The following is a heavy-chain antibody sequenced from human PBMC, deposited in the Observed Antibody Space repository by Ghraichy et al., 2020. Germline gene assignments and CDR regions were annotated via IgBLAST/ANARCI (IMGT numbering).Heavy chain of an antibody. CDR1: GYTFTGYY. J-gene: IGHJ4*02. V-gene: IGHV1-2*02. CDR2: INPNSGGT. D-gene: IGHD6-6*01. Sequence: ASVKVSCKASGYTFTGYYMHWVRQAPGQGLEWMGWINPNSGGTNYAQKFQGRVTMTRDTSISTAYMELSRLRSDDTAVYYCARPSTRAYSSSFNYWGQGTLVTVSS. CDR3: ARPSTRAYSSSFNY.